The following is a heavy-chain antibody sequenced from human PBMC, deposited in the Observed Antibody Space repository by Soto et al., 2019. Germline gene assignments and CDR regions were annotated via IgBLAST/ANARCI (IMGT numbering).Heavy chain of an antibody. CDR3: ARGVGIQLWLPLYYFDF. J-gene: IGHJ4*02. V-gene: IGHV4-34*01. CDR1: GGSFSGYY. Sequence: PSETLSLTCAVYGGSFSGYYWSWIRQPPGKGLEWMGEINHSGSTNYNPSLKRRVTISVDTPKNQFSLQLSSVTAADTAVYYCARGVGIQLWLPLYYFDFWGQGALVTVSS. CDR2: INHSGST. D-gene: IGHD5-18*01.